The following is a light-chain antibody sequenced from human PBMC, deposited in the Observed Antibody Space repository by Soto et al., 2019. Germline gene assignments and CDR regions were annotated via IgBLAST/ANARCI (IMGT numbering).Light chain of an antibody. Sequence: EIVLTQSPATLSLSPGERATLSCRASQSVRNDLVWYHQKPGQAPRVLIYSASNRATGIPARFSGSGSGTDFTLTISSLEPEEFAVYYCQHRTNWPPTFGGWTKVEMK. CDR1: QSVRND. J-gene: IGKJ4*01. CDR3: QHRTNWPPT. V-gene: IGKV3-11*01. CDR2: SAS.